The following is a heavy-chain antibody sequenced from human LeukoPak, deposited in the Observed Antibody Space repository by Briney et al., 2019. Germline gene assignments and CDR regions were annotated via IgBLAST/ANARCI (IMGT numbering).Heavy chain of an antibody. D-gene: IGHD3-22*01. Sequence: GGSLRLSCAASGFSFSTLSMNWVRQAPGKGLEWVSSISTSSSYIYYADSVKGRFTISRDNAKNSLYLQMNSLRAEDTAVYYCARDNYDSSTPYYFDYWGQGTLVTVSS. V-gene: IGHV3-21*01. CDR2: ISTSSSYI. CDR1: GFSFSTLS. J-gene: IGHJ4*02. CDR3: ARDNYDSSTPYYFDY.